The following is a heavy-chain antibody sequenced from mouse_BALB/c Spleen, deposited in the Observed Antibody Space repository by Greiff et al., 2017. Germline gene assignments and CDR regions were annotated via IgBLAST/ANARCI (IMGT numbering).Heavy chain of an antibody. CDR3: ARRSMVTGFDY. V-gene: IGHV5-6*02. J-gene: IGHJ2*01. CDR1: GFTFSSYG. CDR2: ISSGGSYT. Sequence: EVMLVESGGDLVKPGGSLKLSCAASGFTFSSYGMSWVRQTPDKRLEWVATISSGGSYTYYPDSVKGRFTISRDNAKNTLYLQMSSLKSEDTAMYYCARRSMVTGFDYWGQGTTLTVSS. D-gene: IGHD2-10*02.